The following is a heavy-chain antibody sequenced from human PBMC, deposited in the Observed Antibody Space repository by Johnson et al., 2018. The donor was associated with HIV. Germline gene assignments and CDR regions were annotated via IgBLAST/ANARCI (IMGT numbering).Heavy chain of an antibody. D-gene: IGHD1-26*01. CDR3: ASLGGSYSLDI. CDR1: GFTFSSYA. V-gene: IGHV3-48*04. Sequence: VQLVESGGGLVQPGGSLRLSCAASGFTFSSYAMSWVRQAPGKGLEWVSYISSSGSTIYYADSVKGRFTISRDNAKNSLYLQMNSLRAGDTAVYYCASLGGSYSLDIWGQGTMVTVSS. CDR2: ISSSGSTI. J-gene: IGHJ3*02.